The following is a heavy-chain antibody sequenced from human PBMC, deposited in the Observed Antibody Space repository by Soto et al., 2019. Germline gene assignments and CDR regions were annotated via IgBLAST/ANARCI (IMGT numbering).Heavy chain of an antibody. J-gene: IGHJ6*02. CDR2: ISSSGTI. V-gene: IGHV4-59*01. Sequence: SETLSLTCSVSGGSIRDYFWTWIRQPPGKGLEWIGYISSSGTINYNSSLKSRVTISLDTSRNHFSLKLTSVTAADTAIHFCARDRKLIIQGNYYYQGMDVWGQGTTVTVS. CDR3: ARDRKLIIQGNYYYQGMDV. D-gene: IGHD3-10*01. CDR1: GGSIRDYF.